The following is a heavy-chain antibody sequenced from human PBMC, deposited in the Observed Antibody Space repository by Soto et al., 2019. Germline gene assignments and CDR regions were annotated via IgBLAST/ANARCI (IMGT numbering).Heavy chain of an antibody. Sequence: QVPLQESGPGLVKPSQTLSLTCTVSGGSISSGDYYWSWIRQPPGKGLEWIGYIYYSGSTYYNPSLKSRVTISVDTSKNQFSLKLSSVTAADTAVYYCARAQLELTYLYYYYYGMDVWGQGTTVTVSS. CDR1: GGSISSGDYY. D-gene: IGHD1-7*01. J-gene: IGHJ6*02. CDR2: IYYSGST. CDR3: ARAQLELTYLYYYYYGMDV. V-gene: IGHV4-30-4*01.